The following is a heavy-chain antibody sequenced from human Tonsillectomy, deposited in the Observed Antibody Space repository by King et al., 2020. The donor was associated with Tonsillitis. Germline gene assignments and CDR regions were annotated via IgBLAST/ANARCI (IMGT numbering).Heavy chain of an antibody. D-gene: IGHD3-22*01. Sequence: LQLQESGPGLVKPSETLSLTCTVSGGSISSSSYYWGWIRQPPGKGLAWIGSIYYSGSTYYNPSLKSRVTISVDTSKNQFSLKLSSVTATDTAVYYCARLLFRYFYDSSSYYLDDYWGQGTLVTVSS. CDR1: GGSISSSSYY. CDR2: IYYSGST. J-gene: IGHJ4*02. V-gene: IGHV4-39*01. CDR3: ARLLFRYFYDSSSYYLDDY.